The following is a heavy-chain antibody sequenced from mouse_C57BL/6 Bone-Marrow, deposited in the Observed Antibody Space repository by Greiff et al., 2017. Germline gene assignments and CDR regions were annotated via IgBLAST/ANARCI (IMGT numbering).Heavy chain of an antibody. J-gene: IGHJ2*01. CDR3: ARWGTTVVADY. CDR1: GYTFTSYV. D-gene: IGHD1-1*01. CDR2: IYPRSGNT. V-gene: IGHV1-81*01. Sequence: VKLVESGAELARPGASVKLSCKASGYTFTSYVISWVKQRTGQGLEWIGEIYPRSGNTYYNEKFKGKAKLTADKSSSTGYMELRSLTSEDSAVYFCARWGTTVVADYWGQGTTLTVSS.